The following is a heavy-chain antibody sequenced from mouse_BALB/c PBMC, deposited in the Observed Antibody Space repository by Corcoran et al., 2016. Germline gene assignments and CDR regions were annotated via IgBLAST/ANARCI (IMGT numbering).Heavy chain of an antibody. J-gene: IGHJ3*01. V-gene: IGHV14-3*02. D-gene: IGHD1-1*01. Sequence: EVQLQQSGAELVKPGASVKLSCTASGFNIKDTYMHWVKQRPEQGLEWIGRIDPANGNTKYDPKFQGKATITADTSSNTAYLQLSSLTSEDTAVYYCARDSTMYYYGSSLFAYWGQGTLVTVSA. CDR2: IDPANGNT. CDR1: GFNIKDTY. CDR3: ARDSTMYYYGSSLFAY.